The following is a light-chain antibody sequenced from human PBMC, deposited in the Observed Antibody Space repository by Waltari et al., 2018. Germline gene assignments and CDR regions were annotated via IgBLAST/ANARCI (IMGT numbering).Light chain of an antibody. V-gene: IGKV4-1*01. CDR1: QSVLYSSNNKNY. CDR2: WAS. CDR3: QQYYSALRGT. J-gene: IGKJ2*01. Sequence: DIVMTQSPDSLAVSLGERATINCKSSQSVLYSSNNKNYLAWYQQKPGKPPKLLIYWASTRESGVHDRFSGSGSGTDFTLTISSLQAEDVAVYYCQQYYSALRGTFGPGTKLEIK.